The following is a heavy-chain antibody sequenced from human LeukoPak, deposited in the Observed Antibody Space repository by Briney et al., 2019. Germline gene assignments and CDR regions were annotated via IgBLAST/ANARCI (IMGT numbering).Heavy chain of an antibody. CDR2: ISYEGRNK. CDR1: GFTFSSYG. Sequence: GGSLRLSCAASGFTFSSYGMHWVRQAPGKGLEWVAVISYEGRNKYYADSVKGRVTISRDNSKTTLYLQMNSMRAEDTAVYYCAKDRGSSGDVTFDYWGQGTLVTVSS. V-gene: IGHV3-30*18. J-gene: IGHJ4*02. CDR3: AKDRGSSGDVTFDY. D-gene: IGHD6-19*01.